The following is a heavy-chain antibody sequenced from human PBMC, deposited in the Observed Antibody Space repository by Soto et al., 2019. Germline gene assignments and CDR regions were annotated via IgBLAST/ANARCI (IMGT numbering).Heavy chain of an antibody. CDR3: ARAAGYCTTTSCYNYYGMAV. CDR1: GFTFSNHD. V-gene: IGHV3-13*01. CDR2: IGTTGDT. Sequence: EVLLVESGGALVQPGGYLRLTCAASGFTFSNHDMLWIRQVTGKGLEWVAAIGTTGDTYYADSVKGRFTSSRENAKNSLYLQMNSLRAGDTPVYYCARAAGYCTTTSCYNYYGMAVWGQGTTVTVSS. J-gene: IGHJ6*02. D-gene: IGHD2-2*02.